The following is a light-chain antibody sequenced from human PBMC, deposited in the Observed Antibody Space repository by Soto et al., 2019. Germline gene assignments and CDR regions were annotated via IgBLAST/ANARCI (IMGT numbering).Light chain of an antibody. CDR1: QSVTNNF. CDR2: GAS. CDR3: QQYGTPLFT. J-gene: IGKJ3*01. Sequence: IVLTQSPGTLSLSPGERATISCGASQSVTNNFLAWYQQKPGLVPRLLIFGASSRATGVPDRFSGSGSGTDFTLTISRLEPGDFAVYYCQQYGTPLFTFGPGTKVDIK. V-gene: IGKV3-20*01.